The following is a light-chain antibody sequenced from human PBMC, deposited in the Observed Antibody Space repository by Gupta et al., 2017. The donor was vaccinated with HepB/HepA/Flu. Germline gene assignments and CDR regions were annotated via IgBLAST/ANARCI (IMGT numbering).Light chain of an antibody. J-gene: IGKJ1*01. CDR2: AAS. CDR1: QSISSY. Sequence: DIQMTQSPPSLSASVGDRVTITCRASQSISSYLNWYQQKPGKAPKLLIYAASSLQSGVPSRFSGSGSGTDFTLTISSLQPEDFATYYCQQSYSTLWTFGQGTXVEIK. CDR3: QQSYSTLWT. V-gene: IGKV1-39*01.